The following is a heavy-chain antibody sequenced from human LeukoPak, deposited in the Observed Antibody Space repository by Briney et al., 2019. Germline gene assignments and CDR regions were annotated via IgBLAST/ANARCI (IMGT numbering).Heavy chain of an antibody. J-gene: IGHJ4*02. CDR3: ARAIAVAGTASGELDY. CDR1: GFTFSSYS. CDR2: ISSSSSYI. D-gene: IGHD6-19*01. V-gene: IGHV3-21*01. Sequence: GGPLRLSCAASGFTFSSYSMNWVRQAPGKGLEWVSSISSSSSYIYYADSVKGRFTISRDNAKNSLYLQMNSLRAEDTAVYYCARAIAVAGTASGELDYWGQGTLVTVSS.